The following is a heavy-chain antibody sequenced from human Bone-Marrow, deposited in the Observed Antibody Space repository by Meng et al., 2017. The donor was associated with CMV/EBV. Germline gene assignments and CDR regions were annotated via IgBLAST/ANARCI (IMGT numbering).Heavy chain of an antibody. V-gene: IGHV4-31*03. J-gene: IGHJ4*02. CDR1: SGSISSGGYY. Sequence: CTVSSGSISSGGYYWSWIRKHPGKGLEWIEYIYYSGSTYYNPSLKSRVTISVDTSKNQFSLKLSSVTAADTAMYYCARVKMGYFDYWGQGTLVTVSS. CDR3: ARVKMGYFDY. CDR2: IYYSGST. D-gene: IGHD2-8*01.